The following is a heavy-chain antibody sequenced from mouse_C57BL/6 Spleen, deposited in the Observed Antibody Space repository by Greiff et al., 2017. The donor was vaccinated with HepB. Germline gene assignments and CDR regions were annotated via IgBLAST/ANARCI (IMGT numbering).Heavy chain of an antibody. V-gene: IGHV5-17*01. CDR3: ARQYDFYWYFDV. CDR2: ISSGSSTI. CDR1: GFTFSDYG. J-gene: IGHJ1*03. Sequence: EVHLVESGGGLVKPGGSLKLSCAASGFTFSDYGMHWVRQAPEKGLEWVAYISSGSSTIYYADTVKGRFTISRDNAKNTLFLQMTSLRSEDTAMYYCARQYDFYWYFDVWGTGTTVTVSS. D-gene: IGHD2-4*01.